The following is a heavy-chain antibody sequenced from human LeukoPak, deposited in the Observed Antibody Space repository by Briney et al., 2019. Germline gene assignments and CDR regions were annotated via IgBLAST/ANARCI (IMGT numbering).Heavy chain of an antibody. V-gene: IGHV3-23*01. CDR1: GFTFRSYS. J-gene: IGHJ4*02. D-gene: IGHD3-3*01. CDR3: AKKAGNYDFWSGLYYFDY. CDR2: ISGSGGST. Sequence: GGSLRLSCAASGFTFRSYSMNWVRQAPGKGLEWVSDISGSGGSTYYADSVKGRFTISRDNSKNTLYLQMNSLRAEDTAVYYCAKKAGNYDFWSGLYYFDYWGQGTLVTVSS.